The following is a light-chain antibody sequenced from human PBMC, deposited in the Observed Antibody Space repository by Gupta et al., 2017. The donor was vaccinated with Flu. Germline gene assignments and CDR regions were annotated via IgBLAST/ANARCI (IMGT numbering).Light chain of an antibody. CDR3: AAWDDSLNGHYV. CDR2: GSN. Sequence: QSVLAQPPSASGTPGQRVTITCSGSRSNIGSNAVNWYQQVQGTSPKLLIYGSNQRPSGVPDRFAGSKSGTSASLAIRGLQSEDEADYYCAAWDDSLNGHYVFGTGTKVTVL. CDR1: RSNIGSNA. J-gene: IGLJ1*01. V-gene: IGLV1-44*01.